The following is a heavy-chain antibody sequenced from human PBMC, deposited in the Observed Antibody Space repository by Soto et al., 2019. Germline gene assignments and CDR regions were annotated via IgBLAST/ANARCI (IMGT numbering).Heavy chain of an antibody. D-gene: IGHD5-12*01. CDR2: IFWDDDK. J-gene: IGHJ4*02. Sequence: QITLKESGPTLVKPTQTLTLTCTFSGFSLSTRGVGVAWIRQPPGKALEWLALIFWDDDKWYSPSLRRRLTITEDTSKNQVVLTMTNRDPVDTATYYCAHRPRGYAYYFDYWGQGTLVTVSS. CDR1: GFSLSTRGVG. V-gene: IGHV2-5*02. CDR3: AHRPRGYAYYFDY.